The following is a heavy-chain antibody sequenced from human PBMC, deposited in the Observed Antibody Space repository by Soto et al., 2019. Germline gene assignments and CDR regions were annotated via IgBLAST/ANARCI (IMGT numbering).Heavy chain of an antibody. CDR2: ISDTGGST. D-gene: IGHD3-10*01. CDR3: AKVSATRYYYGMDV. V-gene: IGHV3-64*04. CDR1: GFSFNKYA. J-gene: IGHJ6*02. Sequence: GGSLRLSCAASGFSFNKYAMHWVRQAPGTGLEYVSGISDTGGSTSHADSVKGRFTISRDNSKNTLYLQMNSLRAEDTAVYYCAKVSATRYYYGMDVWGQGTTVTVSS.